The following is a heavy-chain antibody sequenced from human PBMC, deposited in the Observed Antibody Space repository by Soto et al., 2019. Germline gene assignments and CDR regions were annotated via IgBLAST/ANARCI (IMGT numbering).Heavy chain of an antibody. CDR3: TTLRLDP. J-gene: IGHJ5*02. D-gene: IGHD3-9*01. Sequence: QVQLVQSESEVRKPGASVKVSCQASGYTFTALYMNWVQQAPGQGLEWMGWVNPNTGLTKYAQKFQGRVIMTRDTSISTAYMELSGLTSDDTAVYYCTTLRLDPWGQGTLVTVSS. CDR1: GYTFTALY. CDR2: VNPNTGLT. V-gene: IGHV1-2*02.